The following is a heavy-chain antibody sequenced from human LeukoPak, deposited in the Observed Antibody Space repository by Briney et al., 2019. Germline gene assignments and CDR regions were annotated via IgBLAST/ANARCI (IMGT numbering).Heavy chain of an antibody. CDR3: ARIEELGVDY. CDR2: IYYSGST. CDR1: GGSISSSSYY. D-gene: IGHD7-27*01. V-gene: IGHV4-39*01. J-gene: IGHJ4*02. Sequence: SETLSLTCTVSGGSISSSSYYWGWIRQPPGKGLEWIGSIYYSGSTYYNPSLKSRVTISVDTSKNQFSLKLSSVTAADTAVYYCARIEELGVDYWGQGTLVTVSS.